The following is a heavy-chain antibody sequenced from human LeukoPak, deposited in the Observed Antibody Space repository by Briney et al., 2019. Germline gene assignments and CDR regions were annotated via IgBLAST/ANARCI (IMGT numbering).Heavy chain of an antibody. CDR3: AREELRLAEARPSAFDL. V-gene: IGHV3-74*01. CDR2: INRDGGLT. CDR1: GFTFSENW. Sequence: GGSVRLSCVASGFTFSENWMHWVRQAPGKELAWVSHINRDGGLTNYADSVKGRFTISKDNARNTVYLQISSLRVDDTAIYFCAREELRLAEARPSAFDLGGQGTLVTVSP. J-gene: IGHJ3*01. D-gene: IGHD6-6*01.